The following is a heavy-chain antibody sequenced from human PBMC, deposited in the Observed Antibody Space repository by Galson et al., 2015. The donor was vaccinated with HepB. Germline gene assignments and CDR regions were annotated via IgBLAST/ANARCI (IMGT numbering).Heavy chain of an antibody. D-gene: IGHD1-26*01. J-gene: IGHJ4*02. Sequence: SLRLSCAASGFTFRNYGMHWVRQAPGKGLEWVSSISSSSTYIYYADSVKGRFTISRDNAKSSLYLQMNSLRAEDTAVYYCARWEAGLSYWGQGALVSVSS. CDR3: ARWEAGLSY. CDR1: GFTFRNYG. V-gene: IGHV3-21*01. CDR2: ISSSSTYI.